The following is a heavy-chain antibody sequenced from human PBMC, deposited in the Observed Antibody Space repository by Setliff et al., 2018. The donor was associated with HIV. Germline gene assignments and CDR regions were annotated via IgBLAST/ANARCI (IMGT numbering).Heavy chain of an antibody. CDR2: FDPQYDKT. J-gene: IGHJ3*02. Sequence: VASVKVSCKVSGYTLTELSIHWVRQAPGKGLEWMGGFDPQYDKTFYAQKFQGRVTMSEDTSTDTAYMELSSLRSEDTAVYYCATRAYDSRGYLRSRVSGAAFDIWGQGTMVTVSS. D-gene: IGHD3-22*01. CDR3: ATRAYDSRGYLRSRVSGAAFDI. V-gene: IGHV1-24*01. CDR1: GYTLTELS.